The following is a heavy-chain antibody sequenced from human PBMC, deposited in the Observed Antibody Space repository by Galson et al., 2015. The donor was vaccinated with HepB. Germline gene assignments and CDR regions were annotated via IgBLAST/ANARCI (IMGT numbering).Heavy chain of an antibody. CDR1: GYTFTGYY. CDR3: ARGGRSDFWSGYYIGAFDI. V-gene: IGHV1-2*02. CDR2: INPNSGGT. J-gene: IGHJ3*02. Sequence: SVKVSCKASGYTFTGYYMHWVRQAPGQGLEWMGWINPNSGGTNYAQKFQGRVTMARDTSISTAYMELSRLRSDDTAVYYCARGGRSDFWSGYYIGAFDIWGQGTMVTVSS. D-gene: IGHD3-3*01.